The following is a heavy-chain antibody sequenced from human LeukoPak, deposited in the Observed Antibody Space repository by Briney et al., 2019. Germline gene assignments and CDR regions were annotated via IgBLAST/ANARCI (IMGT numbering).Heavy chain of an antibody. V-gene: IGHV3-74*01. CDR1: GFTFRDYW. CDR2: IISDGTSA. Sequence: GGSLRLSCAASGFTFRDYWMHWVRQAPGKGLVWVSCIISDGTSATYADFVKGRFTMSRDNAKNTLYLEMNSLRADDTAVYYCARDARYNIDVWGQGTTVTVSS. D-gene: IGHD3-9*01. J-gene: IGHJ6*02. CDR3: ARDARYNIDV.